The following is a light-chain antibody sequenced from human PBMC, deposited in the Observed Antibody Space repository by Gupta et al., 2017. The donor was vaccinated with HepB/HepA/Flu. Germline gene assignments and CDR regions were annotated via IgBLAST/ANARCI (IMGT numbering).Light chain of an antibody. V-gene: IGLV2-23*02. Sequence: QSPLTPPASVSGSPEQSITISCTGTSSDVGSYNLVSWYQQHPGKAPKLMIYEVSKRPSGVSNRFSGSKTGNTASLTSAGLEAEDEADYYCCSYAGSSTLVFGGGTKVTVL. CDR2: EVS. CDR1: SSDVGSYNL. J-gene: IGLJ3*02. CDR3: CSYAGSSTLV.